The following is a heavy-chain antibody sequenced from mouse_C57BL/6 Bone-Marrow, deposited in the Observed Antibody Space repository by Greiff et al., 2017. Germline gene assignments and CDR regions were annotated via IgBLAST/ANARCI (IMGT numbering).Heavy chain of an antibody. CDR1: GFTFSDYY. J-gene: IGHJ4*01. CDR3: ARQGNYLFYAMDY. Sequence: EVKLVESGGGLVQPGGSLKLSCAASGFTFSDYYMYWVRQTPEKRLEWVAYISNGGGSTYYPDTVKGRFTISRDNAKNTLYLQMSRLKSEDTAMYYCARQGNYLFYAMDYWGQGTSVTVSS. V-gene: IGHV5-12*01. D-gene: IGHD2-1*01. CDR2: ISNGGGST.